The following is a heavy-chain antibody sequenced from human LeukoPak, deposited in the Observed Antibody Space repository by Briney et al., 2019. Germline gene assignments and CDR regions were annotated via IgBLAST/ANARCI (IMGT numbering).Heavy chain of an antibody. J-gene: IGHJ5*02. CDR1: GYTFTGYY. CDR2: INPNSGGT. Sequence: GASVKVSCKASGYTFTGYYMHWVRQAPGQGLEWMGWINPNSGGTNYAQKFQGWDTMTRDTSISTAYMELSRLRSDDTAVYYCAREYSSSSPSFDPWGQGTLVTVSS. D-gene: IGHD6-13*01. V-gene: IGHV1-2*04. CDR3: AREYSSSSPSFDP.